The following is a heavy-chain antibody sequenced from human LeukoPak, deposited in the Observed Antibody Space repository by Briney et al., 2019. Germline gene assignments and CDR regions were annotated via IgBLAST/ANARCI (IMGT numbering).Heavy chain of an antibody. CDR1: GYTFTSYG. CDR3: ARDLCSSTSCYENWFDP. J-gene: IGHJ5*02. D-gene: IGHD2-2*01. V-gene: IGHV1-18*01. CDR2: ISAYNGNT. Sequence: ASVKVFCKASGYTFTSYGISWVRQAPGQGLEWMRWISAYNGNTNYAQKLQGRVTMTTDTSTSTAYMELRSLRSDDTAVYYCARDLCSSTSCYENWFDPWGQGTLVTVSS.